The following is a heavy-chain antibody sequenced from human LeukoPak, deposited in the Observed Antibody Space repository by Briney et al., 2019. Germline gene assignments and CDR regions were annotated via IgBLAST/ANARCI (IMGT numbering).Heavy chain of an antibody. D-gene: IGHD6-13*01. CDR2: IYHSGST. V-gene: IGHV4-38-2*02. CDR1: GYSISSGYY. CDR3: ASRMIAAPYY. Sequence: SETLSLTCTVSGYSISSGYYWGWIRQPPGKGLEWIGSIYHSGSTYYNPSLKSRVTISVDTSKNQFSLKLSSVTAADTAVYYCASRMIAAPYYWGQGTLVAVSS. J-gene: IGHJ4*02.